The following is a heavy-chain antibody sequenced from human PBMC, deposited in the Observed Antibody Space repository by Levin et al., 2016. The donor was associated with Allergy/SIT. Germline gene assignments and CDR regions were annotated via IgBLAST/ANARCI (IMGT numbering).Heavy chain of an antibody. CDR3: ARYMREGDAFDI. V-gene: IGHV1-8*01. CDR2: MNPNSGNT. Sequence: WVRQAPGQGLEWMGWMNPNSGNTGYAQKFQGRVTMTRNTSISTAYMELSSLRSEDTAVYYCARYMREGDAFDIWGQGTMVTVSS. D-gene: IGHD1-1*01. J-gene: IGHJ3*02.